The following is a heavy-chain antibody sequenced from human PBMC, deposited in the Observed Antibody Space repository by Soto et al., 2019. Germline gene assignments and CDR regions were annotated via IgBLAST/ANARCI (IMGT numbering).Heavy chain of an antibody. D-gene: IGHD3-16*01. Sequence: PGGSLRLSCAVSGFTFDDNAMHWVRQAPEKGLECVSGINWRSDIGYADSVKGRFTISRDNAENSLYLHMNSLRAEDTALYYCAISEDRGGRTTFIYWGQGSQGTVSS. V-gene: IGHV3-9*01. CDR3: AISEDRGGRTTFIY. CDR2: INWRSDI. CDR1: GFTFDDNA. J-gene: IGHJ4*02.